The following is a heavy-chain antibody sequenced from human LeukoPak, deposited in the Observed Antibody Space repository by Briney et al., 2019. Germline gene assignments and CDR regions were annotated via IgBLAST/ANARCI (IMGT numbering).Heavy chain of an antibody. V-gene: IGHV3-21*01. CDR1: GFTFSSYS. J-gene: IGHJ4*02. CDR3: ASSSPIDY. CDR2: ISSSSSYI. D-gene: IGHD6-6*01. Sequence: PGGSLRLSCAASGFTFSSYSRNWVRQAPGKGLEWVSSISSSSSYIYYADSVKGRFTISRDNAKNSLYLQMNSLRVEDTAVYYCASSSPIDYWGQGTLVTVSS.